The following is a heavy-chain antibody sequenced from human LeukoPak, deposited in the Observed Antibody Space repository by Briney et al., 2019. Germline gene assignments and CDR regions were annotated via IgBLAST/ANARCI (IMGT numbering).Heavy chain of an antibody. D-gene: IGHD3-10*01. J-gene: IGHJ4*02. CDR1: GYTFTGYY. CDR2: ISPNNGGT. V-gene: IGHV1-2*02. Sequence: ASVKVSCKTSGYTFTGYYIHWVRQAPGQGLEWLGWISPNNGGTKFAQKFQGRVTMTRDTSISTAYMELSGLGSDGTAVYYCGSWDYGSGSYSPYYWGQGTLVTVSS. CDR3: GSWDYGSGSYSPYY.